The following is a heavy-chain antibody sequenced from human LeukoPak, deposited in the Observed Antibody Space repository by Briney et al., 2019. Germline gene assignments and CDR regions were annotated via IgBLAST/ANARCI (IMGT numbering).Heavy chain of an antibody. D-gene: IGHD5-12*01. CDR2: IYYSGST. V-gene: IGHV4-31*03. CDR1: GGSISSGGYY. Sequence: SETLSLTCTVSGGSISSGGYYWSWIRQHPGKGLEWIGYIYYSGSTYYNPSLKSRVTISVDTSKNQFSLKLSSVTAADTAVYYCARLSRFSCYEDYWGQGTLVTVSS. J-gene: IGHJ4*02. CDR3: ARLSRFSCYEDY.